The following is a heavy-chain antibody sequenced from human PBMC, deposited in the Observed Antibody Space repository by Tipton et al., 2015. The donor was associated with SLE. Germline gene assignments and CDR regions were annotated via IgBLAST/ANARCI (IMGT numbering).Heavy chain of an antibody. CDR2: INHSGST. V-gene: IGHV4-34*01. J-gene: IGHJ4*02. Sequence: LRLSCAASGFTFSSYTMNWVRQAPGKGLEWIGEINHSGSTNYNPSLKSRVTISVDTSKNQFSLKLSSVTAADTAVYYCARGLGSWVDYWGQGTLVTVSS. D-gene: IGHD2-2*03. CDR1: GFTFSSYT. CDR3: ARGLGSWVDY.